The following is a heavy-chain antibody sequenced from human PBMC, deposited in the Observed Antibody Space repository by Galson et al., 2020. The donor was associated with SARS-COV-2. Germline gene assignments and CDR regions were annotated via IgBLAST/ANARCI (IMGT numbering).Heavy chain of an antibody. V-gene: IGHV4-39*07. CDR3: ARAPFGGNFEY. D-gene: IGHD2-15*01. CDR1: GGSIGSNTYF. CDR2: IYYSGAA. Sequence: SETLSLTCSVSGGSIGSNTYFWGWIRQPPGKGLEWLASIYYSGAAYYNPSLTSRVTISVDTSKNRFSLKLTSVTAADTAVYYCARAPFGGNFEYWGQGTLVTVSS. J-gene: IGHJ4*02.